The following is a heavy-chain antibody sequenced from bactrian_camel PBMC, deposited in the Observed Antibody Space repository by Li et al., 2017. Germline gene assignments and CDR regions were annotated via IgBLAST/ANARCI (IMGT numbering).Heavy chain of an antibody. V-gene: IGHV3S6*01. J-gene: IGHJ4*01. CDR3: APDSSPQMGCY. D-gene: IGHD3*01. CDR2: IKSDGSVT. Sequence: VQLVEYGGGLVQPGGSLRLSCAASGFTFRTSSMTWVRQAPGKGLEWVSVIKSDGSVTYYADPVKGRFTISRDNAKNTLYLQMNNLKLDDTAMYYCAPDSSPQMGCYWTRGTQVTVS. CDR1: GFTFRTSS.